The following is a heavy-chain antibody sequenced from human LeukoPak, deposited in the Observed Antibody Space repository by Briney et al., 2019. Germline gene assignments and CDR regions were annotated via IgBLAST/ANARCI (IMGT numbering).Heavy chain of an antibody. Sequence: PGGSLRLSCAASGFTFSSYGMHWVRQAPGKGLEWVAVISYDGSNKYYADSVKGRFTISRDNSKNTPYLQMNSLRAEDTAVYYCAKDTHFDPWGQGTLVTVSS. CDR3: AKDTHFDP. CDR1: GFTFSSYG. V-gene: IGHV3-30*18. CDR2: ISYDGSNK. J-gene: IGHJ5*02.